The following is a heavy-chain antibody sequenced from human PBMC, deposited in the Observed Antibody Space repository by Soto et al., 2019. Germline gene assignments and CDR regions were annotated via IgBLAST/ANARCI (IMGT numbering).Heavy chain of an antibody. V-gene: IGHV1-46*03. J-gene: IGHJ6*02. CDR3: ARVEWNDALGEYYYGMDV. D-gene: IGHD1-1*01. CDR2: INPSGGST. CDR1: GYTFTSYY. Sequence: QVQLVQSGAEVKKPGASVKVSCKASGYTFTSYYMHWVRQAPGQGLEWMGIINPSGGSTSYAQKFQGRVTMTRDTSTGTVYMELSSLRSEDTAVYYCARVEWNDALGEYYYGMDVWGQGTTVTVSS.